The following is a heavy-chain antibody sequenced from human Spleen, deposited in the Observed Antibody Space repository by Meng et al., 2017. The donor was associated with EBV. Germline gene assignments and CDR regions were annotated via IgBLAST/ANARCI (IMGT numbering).Heavy chain of an antibody. J-gene: IGHJ4*02. CDR1: GASISSSNW. Sequence: QVQLPGPGPELFKPSGTLSLTCAVSGASISSSNWWTWVRQPPGKGLEWIGEIYHSGPTNYNPSLKSRVTMSVDKSKNQFSLKMNSVTAADVAVYYCARGDRASMTTVTSLVYWGQGTLVTVSS. CDR2: IYHSGPT. V-gene: IGHV4-4*02. CDR3: ARGDRASMTTVTSLVY. D-gene: IGHD4-17*01.